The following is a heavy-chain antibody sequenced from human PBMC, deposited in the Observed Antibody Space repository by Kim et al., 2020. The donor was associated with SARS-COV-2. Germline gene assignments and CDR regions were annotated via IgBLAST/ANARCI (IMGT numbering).Heavy chain of an antibody. Sequence: SETLSLTCTVSGDSISSGGHYWSWIRQHPGKGLEWIGYIHYTGSTYYSPSLKSRVTISVDPSKNQFSLNLSSVTAADTAVYYCAREGGYCDSISCYTGAFNIWGQGTTVTVSS. CDR3: AREGGYCDSISCYTGAFNI. V-gene: IGHV4-31*03. CDR1: GDSISSGGHY. J-gene: IGHJ3*02. CDR2: IHYTGST. D-gene: IGHD2-2*01.